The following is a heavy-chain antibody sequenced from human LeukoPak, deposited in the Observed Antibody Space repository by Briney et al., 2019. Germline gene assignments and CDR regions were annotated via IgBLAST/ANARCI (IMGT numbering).Heavy chain of an antibody. CDR2: ISAYNGST. V-gene: IGHV1-18*01. CDR1: GYTFTSYG. Sequence: GASVKVSFKASGYTFTSYGISWVRQAPGQGLEWMGWISAYNGSTNYAQKLQGRVTMTTDTSTSTAYMELRSLRSDDTAVYYCARGQKYRSGYTVTELGSGYYDNWGQGTLVTVSS. D-gene: IGHD5-18*01. CDR3: ARGQKYRSGYTVTELGSGYYDN. J-gene: IGHJ4*02.